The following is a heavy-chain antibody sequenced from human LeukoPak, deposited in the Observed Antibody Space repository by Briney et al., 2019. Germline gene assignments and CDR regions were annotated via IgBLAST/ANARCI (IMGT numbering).Heavy chain of an antibody. CDR1: GFTFTNYA. Sequence: PGGSLRLSCAASGFTFTNYAMSWVRQAPGKGLEWVSGISGSGGDTYYADSVKGRFTISRDNYKNTLYLQMNSLRAEDTAVYYCAKDRSCTNNIRHGDFDYWGQGTLVTVSS. CDR2: ISGSGGDT. CDR3: AKDRSCTNNIRHGDFDY. J-gene: IGHJ4*02. D-gene: IGHD2-8*01. V-gene: IGHV3-23*01.